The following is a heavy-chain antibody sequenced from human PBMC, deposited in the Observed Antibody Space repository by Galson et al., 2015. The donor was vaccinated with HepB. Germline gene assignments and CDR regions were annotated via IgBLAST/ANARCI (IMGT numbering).Heavy chain of an antibody. V-gene: IGHV3-74*01. CDR1: GFTFSTYW. CDR2: INIDGSDI. J-gene: IGHJ4*02. D-gene: IGHD6-19*01. CDR3: VRGSSDWLGLDS. Sequence: SLRLSCAASGFTFSTYWMHWARQAPGKGLVWVSHINIDGSDIKYADSVRGRFTISRDNARNTLDLQMNSLTAEDTATYYCVRGSSDWLGLDSWGQGALVIVSS.